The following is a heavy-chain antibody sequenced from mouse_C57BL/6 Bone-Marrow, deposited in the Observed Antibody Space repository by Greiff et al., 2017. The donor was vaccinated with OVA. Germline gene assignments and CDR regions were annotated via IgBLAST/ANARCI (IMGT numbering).Heavy chain of an antibody. J-gene: IGHJ4*01. CDR2: IYPRSGNT. V-gene: IGHV1-81*01. CDR1: GYTFTSYG. CDR3: ARGEPYYGSPYYYAMDY. Sequence: QVQLKESGAELARPGASVKLSCKASGYTFTSYGISWVKQRTGQGLEWIGEIYPRSGNTYYNEKFKGKATLTADKSSSTAYMELRSLTSEDSAVYFCARGEPYYGSPYYYAMDYWGQGTSVTVSS. D-gene: IGHD1-1*01.